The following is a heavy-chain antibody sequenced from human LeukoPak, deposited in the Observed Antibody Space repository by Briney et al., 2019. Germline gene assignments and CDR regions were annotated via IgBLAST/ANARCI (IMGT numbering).Heavy chain of an antibody. Sequence: MTSETLSLTCTVSGGSISSYYWGWLRQPPGKGLEWIGSIYYSGSTYYNPSLKSRVTISVDTSKNQFSLKPSSVTAADTAVYYCARIPRPYYDSSGYYYVGEYYFDYWGQGTLVTVSS. J-gene: IGHJ4*02. CDR2: IYYSGST. CDR1: GGSISSYY. V-gene: IGHV4-39*01. CDR3: ARIPRPYYDSSGYYYVGEYYFDY. D-gene: IGHD3-22*01.